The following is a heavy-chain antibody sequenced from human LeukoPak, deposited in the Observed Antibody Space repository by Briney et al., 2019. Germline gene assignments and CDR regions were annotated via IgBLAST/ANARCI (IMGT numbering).Heavy chain of an antibody. CDR1: GFTFSSYA. Sequence: GGSLRLSCAASGFTFSSYAMHWVRQAPGKGLEYVSAISSNGGTTYYANSVKGRFTISKDNSKNTLYLQMGSLSAEDMAVYYCARGDGYGGSVLDYWGQGTLVTVSS. V-gene: IGHV3-64*01. CDR3: ARGDGYGGSVLDY. CDR2: ISSNGGTT. D-gene: IGHD1-26*01. J-gene: IGHJ4*02.